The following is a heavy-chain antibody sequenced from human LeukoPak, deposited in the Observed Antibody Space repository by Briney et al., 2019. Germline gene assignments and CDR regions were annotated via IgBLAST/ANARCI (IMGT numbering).Heavy chain of an antibody. J-gene: IGHJ6*03. CDR1: GFTFSDYW. D-gene: IGHD2-15*01. V-gene: IGHV3-7*01. Sequence: GGSLRLSCAASGFTFSDYWMSWVRQAPGKGLEWVANIKHDGSEKYYVDALTGRFTVSRDNAENSLYLQINSLRAGDTAVYYCARVGAARYYYYYMDVWGKGATVTVSS. CDR3: ARVGAARYYYYYMDV. CDR2: IKHDGSEK.